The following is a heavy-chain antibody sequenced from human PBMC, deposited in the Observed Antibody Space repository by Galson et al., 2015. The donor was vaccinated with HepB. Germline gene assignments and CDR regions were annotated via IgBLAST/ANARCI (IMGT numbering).Heavy chain of an antibody. J-gene: IGHJ5*02. CDR3: ARVNWRDEWGNWLDP. D-gene: IGHD1-1*01. CDR2: ISYDGSKE. V-gene: IGHV3-30-3*01. CDR1: GFNFSNYA. Sequence: SLRLSCAAPGFNFSNYAMHWVRQAPGKGLEWVPLISYDGSKESYAHSVKGRFTISRDTSKRTMNLQMHSLTPEDTAVYYCARVNWRDEWGNWLDPWGQGTLSPSPQ.